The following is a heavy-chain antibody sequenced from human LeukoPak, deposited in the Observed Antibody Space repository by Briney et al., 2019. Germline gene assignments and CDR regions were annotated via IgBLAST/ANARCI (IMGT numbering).Heavy chain of an antibody. Sequence: ASVKVSCKASGYTFSGYYIHWVRQAPGQGLEWMGLIKPDSGDTNYAQNFRGRVTMTRDTSITTAYMELNRLTSDDTAVYYCVRDRPHNWFDPWAQGTLVTVSS. J-gene: IGHJ5*02. CDR1: GYTFSGYY. V-gene: IGHV1-2*02. CDR2: IKPDSGDT. CDR3: VRDRPHNWFDP.